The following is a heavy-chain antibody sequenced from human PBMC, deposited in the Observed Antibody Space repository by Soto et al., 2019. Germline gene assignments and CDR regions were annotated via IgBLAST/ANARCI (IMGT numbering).Heavy chain of an antibody. J-gene: IGHJ3*02. D-gene: IGHD6-19*01. V-gene: IGHV1-24*01. Sequence: ASVNVSFKVSGYTLTELSLHWVRPAPGKVLELMGVFDPEDGETIYAQKFQGRVTITEDTSTDTAYMELSSLRSEDTAVYYCDTAEFSSVYYDSFDIWCQCSMVNVSS. CDR2: FDPEDGET. CDR3: DTAEFSSVYYDSFDI. CDR1: GYTLTELS.